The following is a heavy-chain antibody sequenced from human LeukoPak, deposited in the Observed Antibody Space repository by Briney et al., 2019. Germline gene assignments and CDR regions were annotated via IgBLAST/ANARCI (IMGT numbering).Heavy chain of an antibody. CDR2: INPSGSST. Sequence: GASVKVSCKASGYTFTSYYMHWVRQAPGQGLEWMGLINPSGSSTSYAQKFQGRLSLTRDMSTSTDYMELSSLRSEDTAVYYCARGQAAAAPERYYFDYWGQGTLVTVSS. J-gene: IGHJ4*02. D-gene: IGHD6-13*01. V-gene: IGHV1-46*01. CDR3: ARGQAAAAPERYYFDY. CDR1: GYTFTSYY.